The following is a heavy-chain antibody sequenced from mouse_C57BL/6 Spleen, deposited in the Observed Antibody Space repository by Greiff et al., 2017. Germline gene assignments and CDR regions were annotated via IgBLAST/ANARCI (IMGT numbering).Heavy chain of an antibody. D-gene: IGHD2-5*01. Sequence: QVQLQQSGAELVRPGTSVKMSCKASGYTFTNYWIGWAKQRPGHGLEWIGDIYPAGGYTNYNQKFKDKATLTADKSSSTAYMQLSSRTSEDAAIYYYARGCSNCPDYWGQGTTLTVSS. CDR2: IYPAGGYT. V-gene: IGHV1-63*01. CDR1: GYTFTNYW. CDR3: ARGCSNCPDY. J-gene: IGHJ2*01.